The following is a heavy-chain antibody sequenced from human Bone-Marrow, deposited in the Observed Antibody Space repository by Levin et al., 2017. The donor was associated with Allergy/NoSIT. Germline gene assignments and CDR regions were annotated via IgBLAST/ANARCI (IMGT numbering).Heavy chain of an antibody. CDR2: IYHSGST. D-gene: IGHD4-23*01. CDR3: ARDRDYGGNFFWFDP. CDR1: GGSISSYY. V-gene: IGHV4-59*01. J-gene: IGHJ5*02. Sequence: SETLSLTCTVSGGSISSYYWSWIRQPPGKGLEWIGYIYHSGSTNYNPSLKSRVTISVDTSKNQFSLKLSSVTAADTAVYYCARDRDYGGNFFWFDPWGQGTLVIVSS.